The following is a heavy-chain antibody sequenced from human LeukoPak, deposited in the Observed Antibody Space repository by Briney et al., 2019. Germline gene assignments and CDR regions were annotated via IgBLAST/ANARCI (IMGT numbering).Heavy chain of an antibody. CDR3: VRDCCSWDAFDI. CDR2: ISSSSSYI. V-gene: IGHV3-21*01. D-gene: IGHD2-21*01. Sequence: GGSLRLSCAASGFTFSSYSMNWVRQAPGKGLEWVSSISSSSSYIYYADSVKGRLTISRDNAKNTVYLQMNSLRAEDTAVYYCVRDCCSWDAFDIWGQGTMVTVSS. J-gene: IGHJ3*02. CDR1: GFTFSSYS.